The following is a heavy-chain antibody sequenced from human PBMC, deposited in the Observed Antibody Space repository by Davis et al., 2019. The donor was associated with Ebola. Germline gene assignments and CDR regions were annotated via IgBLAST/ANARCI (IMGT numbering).Heavy chain of an antibody. CDR2: ISYDGSNK. CDR1: GFTFSSYG. D-gene: IGHD3-10*01. Sequence: GESLKISCAASGFTFSSYGMHWVRQAPGKGLEWVAVISYDGSNKYYADSVKGRFTISRDNSKNTLYLQMNSLRAEDTAVYYCAKVYYGSGSPPPVEDVWGQGTTVTVSS. J-gene: IGHJ6*02. CDR3: AKVYYGSGSPPPVEDV. V-gene: IGHV3-30*18.